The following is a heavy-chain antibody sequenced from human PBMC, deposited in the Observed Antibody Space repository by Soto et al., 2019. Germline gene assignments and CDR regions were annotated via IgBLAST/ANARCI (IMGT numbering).Heavy chain of an antibody. J-gene: IGHJ5*02. CDR3: AAEIDAYADFNH. V-gene: IGHV3-23*01. CDR2: LSGSGGNT. CDR1: GFTLSNSL. D-gene: IGHD4-17*01. Sequence: PGGSLRHCYARSGFTLSNSLLSWVRQAPGKGLEWVSSLSGSGGNTYYADSVKGRFTISRDNSRNTLYLQLENLRVEVTAVYFCAAEIDAYADFNHWAQGT.